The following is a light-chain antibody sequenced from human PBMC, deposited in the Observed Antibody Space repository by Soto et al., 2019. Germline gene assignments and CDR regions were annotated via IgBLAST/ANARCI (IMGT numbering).Light chain of an antibody. Sequence: DIVMTQSPLYLPVTPGEPASISCISSQSLLHTNGYNYLDWYLQEPGQSPQLLICMGSDRASGVPDRFSGSGSGTDFTLKISRVEAEDVGVYYCMQALQTPPAFGQGTKVEIK. CDR3: MQALQTPPA. V-gene: IGKV2-28*01. CDR2: MGS. CDR1: QSLLHTNGYNY. J-gene: IGKJ1*01.